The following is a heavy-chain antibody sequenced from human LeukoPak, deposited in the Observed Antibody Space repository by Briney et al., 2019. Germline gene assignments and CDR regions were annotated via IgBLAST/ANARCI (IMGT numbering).Heavy chain of an antibody. CDR3: ARGFGSSWFDY. CDR1: GYTLTGYR. D-gene: IGHD6-13*01. Sequence: ASVKVSCKASGYTLTGYRMHWVRQAPGQGLEWMGWINPKSGGTNFAQKFQGRVTLTRDTSISTTYMELGRLTSDDTAVYYCARGFGSSWFDYWGQGTLVTVSS. V-gene: IGHV1-2*02. CDR2: INPKSGGT. J-gene: IGHJ4*02.